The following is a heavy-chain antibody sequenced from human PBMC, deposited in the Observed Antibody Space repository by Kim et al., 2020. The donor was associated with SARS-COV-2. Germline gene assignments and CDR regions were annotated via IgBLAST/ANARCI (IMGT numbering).Heavy chain of an antibody. V-gene: IGHV1-18*01. CDR1: GYTFTSYG. CDR2: ISAYNGNT. Sequence: ASVKVSCKASGYTFTSYGISWVRQAPGQGLEWMGWISAYNGNTNYAQKLQGRVTMTTDTSTSTAYMELRSLRSDDTAVYYCARALETQYYNDSFFSDYCGDGRLLTVSS. CDR3: ARALETQYYNDSFFSDY. J-gene: IGHJ4*01. D-gene: IGHD3-22*01.